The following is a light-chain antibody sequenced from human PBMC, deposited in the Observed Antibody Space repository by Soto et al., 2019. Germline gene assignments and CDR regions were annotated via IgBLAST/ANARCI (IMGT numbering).Light chain of an antibody. CDR1: QNIRSR. Sequence: DFPMTQSPSTLSASVGDRVTITCRASQNIRSRLAWFQQKPGKAPKLLIYDASSLESGVPQRFSGRGSGTEFALTVSSRQTDDFSTYDCHQYHSYWTFGQGTEVE. CDR2: DAS. V-gene: IGKV1-5*01. J-gene: IGKJ1*01. CDR3: HQYHSYWT.